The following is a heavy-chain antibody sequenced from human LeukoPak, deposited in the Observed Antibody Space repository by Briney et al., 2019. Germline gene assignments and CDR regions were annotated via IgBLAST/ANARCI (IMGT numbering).Heavy chain of an antibody. J-gene: IGHJ6*02. CDR1: GDSISSGDYS. D-gene: IGHD6-19*01. Sequence: PSETLSLTCTVSGDSISSGDYSWGWIRQPSGKGLEWIGYIFHTGNSYYNPSLRSRVTISVDRFRNQFSLRLTSVTAADTAVYYCARADSSGWTGYGMDVWGQGTTVTVSS. V-gene: IGHV4-30-2*01. CDR2: IFHTGNS. CDR3: ARADSSGWTGYGMDV.